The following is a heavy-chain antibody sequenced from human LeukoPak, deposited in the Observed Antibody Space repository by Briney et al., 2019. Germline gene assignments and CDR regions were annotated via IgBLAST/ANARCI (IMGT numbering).Heavy chain of an antibody. CDR3: ARGGGGYWFDP. Sequence: SETLSLTCAVSGGSISSGGYSWSRIRQPPGKGLEWIGYIYHSGSTYYNPSLKSRVTISVDRSKNQFSLKLSSVTAADTAVYYCARGGGGYWFDPWGQGTLVTVSS. J-gene: IGHJ5*02. D-gene: IGHD3-16*01. CDR2: IYHSGST. CDR1: GGSISSGGYS. V-gene: IGHV4-30-2*01.